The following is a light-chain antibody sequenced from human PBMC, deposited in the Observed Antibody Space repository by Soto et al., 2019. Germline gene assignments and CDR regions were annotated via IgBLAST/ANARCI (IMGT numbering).Light chain of an antibody. V-gene: IGLV1-47*01. Sequence: QSVLTQPPSASGTPGQRGTISCSGTPSNIGRNYVYWYQQFPGAAPKLIIYRNNQRSSGVPNRFSGSRSDTSASLAISGLRSEDEADYYCASWDDSLSGEVFGTGTKVTVL. CDR1: PSNIGRNY. J-gene: IGLJ1*01. CDR2: RNN. CDR3: ASWDDSLSGEV.